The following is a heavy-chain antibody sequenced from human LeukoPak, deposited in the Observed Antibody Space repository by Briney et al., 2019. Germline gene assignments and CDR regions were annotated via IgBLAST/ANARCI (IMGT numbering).Heavy chain of an antibody. D-gene: IGHD6-19*01. CDR1: GGSISSYY. Sequence: SETLSLTCTVSGGSISSYYWSWIRQPPGKGLEWIGYIYYSGSTNYNPSLKSRVTISVDTSKSQFSLKLSSVTAADTAVYYCARLGSSGWYELDVWGQGTTVTVPS. CDR2: IYYSGST. J-gene: IGHJ6*02. V-gene: IGHV4-59*08. CDR3: ARLGSSGWYELDV.